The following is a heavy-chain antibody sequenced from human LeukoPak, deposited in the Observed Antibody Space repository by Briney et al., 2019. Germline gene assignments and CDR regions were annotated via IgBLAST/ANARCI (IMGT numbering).Heavy chain of an antibody. D-gene: IGHD3-10*01. CDR2: IYHGGST. V-gene: IGHV4-4*02. CDR3: ARGEEHGSGTVHFDY. J-gene: IGHJ4*02. CDR1: GASISSSHW. Sequence: SETLSLTCAVSGASISSSHWWSWVRQPPRKGLXXXXIIYHGGSTNCNPSLKGRVTISVDRSNNQFSLSLTSVTAADTAVYYCARGEEHGSGTVHFDYWGQGTLVTVSS.